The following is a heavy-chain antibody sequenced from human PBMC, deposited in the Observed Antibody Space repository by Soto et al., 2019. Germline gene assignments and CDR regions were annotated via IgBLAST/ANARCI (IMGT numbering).Heavy chain of an antibody. CDR2: IRSFGGDT. CDR3: ASVPSYYYDSSGYYWVFGAFDI. J-gene: IGHJ3*02. Sequence: EVQLLDSGGDLVQPGGSLRLSCAPSGFAFTTFDMSWVRQAPGKGLEWVSTIRSFGGDTYYAASVKGRFTISRDNAKNSLYLQMNSLRAEDTAVYYCASVPSYYYDSSGYYWVFGAFDIWGQGTMVTVSS. V-gene: IGHV3-23*01. D-gene: IGHD3-22*01. CDR1: GFAFTTFD.